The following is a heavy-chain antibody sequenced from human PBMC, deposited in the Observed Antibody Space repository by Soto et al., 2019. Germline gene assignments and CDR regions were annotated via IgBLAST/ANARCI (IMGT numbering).Heavy chain of an antibody. Sequence: AGGSLRLSCAASGFTFDDYAMHWVRQAPGKGLEWVSGISWNSGSIGYADSVKGRFTISRDNAKNSLYLQMNSLRAEDTALYYCAKTTGAGVPVLDYPVRRYYFDYWGQGTLVTVSS. CDR3: AKTTGAGVPVLDYPVRRYYFDY. D-gene: IGHD3-10*01. J-gene: IGHJ4*02. CDR1: GFTFDDYA. V-gene: IGHV3-9*01. CDR2: ISWNSGSI.